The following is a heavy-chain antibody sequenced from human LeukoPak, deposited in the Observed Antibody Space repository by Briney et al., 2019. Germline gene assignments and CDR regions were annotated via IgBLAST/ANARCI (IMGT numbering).Heavy chain of an antibody. CDR3: ARDKDDILTGYSLNYYYYYGMDV. D-gene: IGHD3-9*01. CDR2: INPSGGST. J-gene: IGHJ6*02. Sequence: ASVKVSCKASGYTFTSYYMLWVRQAPGQGLEWMGIINPSGGSTSYAQKFQGRVTMTRDTSTSTVYMELSSLRSEDTAVYYCARDKDDILTGYSLNYYYYYGMDVWGQGTTVTVSS. CDR1: GYTFTSYY. V-gene: IGHV1-46*01.